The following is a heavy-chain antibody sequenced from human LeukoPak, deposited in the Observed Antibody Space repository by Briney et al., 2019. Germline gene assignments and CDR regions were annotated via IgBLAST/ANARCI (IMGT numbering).Heavy chain of an antibody. CDR3: VRKSYGDFLDYDYHFDV. CDR1: GFTFWSYT. J-gene: IGHJ6*03. Sequence: PGGSLRLSCAASGFTFWSYTMNWVRQAPGKGLEWVSSIKGRLTISRDNAKNSQYLQMNSLRVEDTAVYYCVRKSYGDFLDYDYHFDVWGKGTTVTVSS. V-gene: IGHV3-21*01. CDR2: I. D-gene: IGHD4-17*01.